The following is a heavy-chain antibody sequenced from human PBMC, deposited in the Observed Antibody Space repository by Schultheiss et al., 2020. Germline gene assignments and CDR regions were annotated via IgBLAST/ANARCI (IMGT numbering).Heavy chain of an antibody. D-gene: IGHD6-19*01. V-gene: IGHV4-61*02. Sequence: SETLSLTCTVSGGSISSGSYYWSWIRQPAGKGLEWIGRIYTSGSTNYNPSLKSRVTISVDTSKNQFSLKLSSVTAADTAVYYCARGNGYSSCRSYGMDVWRHGTTVIACS. J-gene: IGHJ6*02. CDR3: ARGNGYSSCRSYGMDV. CDR2: IYTSGST. CDR1: GGSISSGSYY.